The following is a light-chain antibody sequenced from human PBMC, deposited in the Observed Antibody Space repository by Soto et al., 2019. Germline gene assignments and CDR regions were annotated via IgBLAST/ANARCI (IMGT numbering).Light chain of an antibody. CDR2: IDN. CDR3: AAWDGSLSGVI. Sequence: QSALTQPASVSGTPGQRVTISCSGSSSNIGSNAISWYQQLPGTAPKLLIYIDNQRPSGVPDRFSGSQSGTSASLAISGLQSEDEADYYCAAWDGSLSGVIFGGGTKLTVL. J-gene: IGLJ2*01. CDR1: SSNIGSNA. V-gene: IGLV1-44*01.